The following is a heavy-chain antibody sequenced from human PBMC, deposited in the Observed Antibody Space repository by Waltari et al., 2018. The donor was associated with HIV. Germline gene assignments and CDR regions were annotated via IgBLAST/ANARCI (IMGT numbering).Heavy chain of an antibody. CDR2: IYYSGST. CDR3: ARLFQETDAFDI. V-gene: IGHV4-39*01. J-gene: IGHJ3*02. CDR1: GGSISSSSYS. Sequence: QLQLQESGPGLVKPSETLSLTCTVSGGSISSSSYSWGWLRQPPGKGLEWLGSIYYSGSTYYNPSLKSRVTISVDTSKNQFSLKLSSVTAADTAVYYCARLFQETDAFDIWGQGTMVTVSS.